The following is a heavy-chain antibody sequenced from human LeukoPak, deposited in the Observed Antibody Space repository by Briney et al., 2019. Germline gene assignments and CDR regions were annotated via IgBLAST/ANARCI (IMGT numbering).Heavy chain of an antibody. Sequence: GGSLRLSCAASGFTFSSYSMNWVRQAPGKGLEWVSSITSSSSYIYHADSVKGRFTISRDNAKNSLYLQMNSLGDEDTAVYYCASGRNVGITGTTGAFDIWGQGTTVTVSS. CDR2: ITSSSSYI. D-gene: IGHD1-7*01. CDR3: ASGRNVGITGTTGAFDI. J-gene: IGHJ3*02. CDR1: GFTFSSYS. V-gene: IGHV3-21*01.